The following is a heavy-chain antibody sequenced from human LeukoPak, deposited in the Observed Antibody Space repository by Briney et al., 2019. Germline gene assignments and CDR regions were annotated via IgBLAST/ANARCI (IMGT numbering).Heavy chain of an antibody. J-gene: IGHJ3*01. CDR2: ISGRGDST. D-gene: IGHD2/OR15-2a*01. CDR3: AKDXDXFLDVFDL. V-gene: IGHV3-23*01. Sequence: GGSLRLSCAASGFTFSSYTMSWVRQAPGKGLEWVSGISGRGDSTYYADSVKGRFTISRDNSKNTLHLQMNSLRGEETAVYYCAKDXDXFLDVFDLWGQGTTVTVSS. CDR1: GFTFSSYT.